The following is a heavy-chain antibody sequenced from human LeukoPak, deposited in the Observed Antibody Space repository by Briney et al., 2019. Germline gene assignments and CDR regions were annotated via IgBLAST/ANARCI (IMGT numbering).Heavy chain of an antibody. V-gene: IGHV3-64D*06. Sequence: GGSLRLSYSASGFTFSSYAMHWVRQAPGKGLESVSAISSNGGITYYADSVKGRFTISRDNSKNTLYLQMSSLRAEDTAVYYCVRAGSGWFTFDYWGQGTLVTVSS. J-gene: IGHJ4*02. CDR1: GFTFSSYA. CDR2: ISSNGGIT. D-gene: IGHD6-19*01. CDR3: VRAGSGWFTFDY.